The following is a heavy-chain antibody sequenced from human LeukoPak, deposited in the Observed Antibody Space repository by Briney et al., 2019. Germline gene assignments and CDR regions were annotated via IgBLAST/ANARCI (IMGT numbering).Heavy chain of an antibody. D-gene: IGHD1-1*01. CDR2: ISYDGSNK. Sequence: GRSLRLSCAASGFTFSSYAMHWVRQAPGKGLEWVAVISYDGSNKYYADSVKGRFTISRDSSKNTLYLQMNSLRAEDTAVYFCAREAQGTGTLRYWGQGTPVTVSS. V-gene: IGHV3-30*04. CDR3: AREAQGTGTLRY. J-gene: IGHJ4*02. CDR1: GFTFSSYA.